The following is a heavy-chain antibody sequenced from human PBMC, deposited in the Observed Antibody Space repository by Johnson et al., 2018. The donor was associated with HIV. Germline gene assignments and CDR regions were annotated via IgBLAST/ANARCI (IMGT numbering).Heavy chain of an antibody. J-gene: IGHJ3*02. CDR1: GFIFSSYG. V-gene: IGHV3-33*06. CDR3: AKDLRVFDWFNAYDAFDI. CDR2: IWYDGSNK. D-gene: IGHD3-9*01. Sequence: QLVESGGGVVQPGRSLRLSCAASGFIFSSYGMHWVRQAPGKGLEWVAVIWYDGSNKYYADSVKGRFTISRDNSKNTLYLQMNSLRADDTAVYYCAKDLRVFDWFNAYDAFDIWGQGTMVTVSS.